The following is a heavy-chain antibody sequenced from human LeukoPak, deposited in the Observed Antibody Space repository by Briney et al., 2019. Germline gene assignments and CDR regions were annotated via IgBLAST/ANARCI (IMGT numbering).Heavy chain of an antibody. CDR2: ISYDGSDT. CDR3: ARDFHDSSGYGQHCDY. J-gene: IGHJ4*02. V-gene: IGHV3-30*04. D-gene: IGHD3-22*01. CDR1: GFTFRTYE. Sequence: GGSLRLSCAASGFTFRTYEMNWVRQAPGKGLEWVSCISYDGSDTFYADSVKGRFTISRDNSRNTLYLEMDSLRAGDTAVYFCARDFHDSSGYGQHCDYWGQGTLVTVSS.